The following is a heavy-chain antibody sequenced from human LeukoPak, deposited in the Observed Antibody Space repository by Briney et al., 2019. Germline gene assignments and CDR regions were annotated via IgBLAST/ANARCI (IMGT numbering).Heavy chain of an antibody. D-gene: IGHD5-24*01. V-gene: IGHV4-59*02. CDR1: GGSVSSYY. CDR3: ARLDGYSIIFDY. CDR2: IYYSGST. J-gene: IGHJ4*02. Sequence: PSETLSLTCTVSGGSVSSYYWSWIRQPPGKGLEWIGYIYYSGSTNYNPSLKSRVTISVDTSKNQFSLKLSSVTAADTAVYYCARLDGYSIIFDYWGQGTLVTVSS.